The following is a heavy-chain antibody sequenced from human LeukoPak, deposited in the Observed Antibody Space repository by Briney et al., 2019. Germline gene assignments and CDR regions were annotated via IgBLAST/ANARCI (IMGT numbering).Heavy chain of an antibody. D-gene: IGHD5-24*01. CDR1: GFTFSSYS. CDR3: ANQDGYFSGMDV. V-gene: IGHV3-48*01. CDR2: ISSSSSTI. Sequence: GGSLRLSCAASGFTFSSYSMNWVRQAPGKGLEWVSYISSSSSTIYYADSVKGRFTISRDNAKNSLYLQMNSLRAEDTAVYYCANQDGYFSGMDVWGQGTTVTVSS. J-gene: IGHJ6*02.